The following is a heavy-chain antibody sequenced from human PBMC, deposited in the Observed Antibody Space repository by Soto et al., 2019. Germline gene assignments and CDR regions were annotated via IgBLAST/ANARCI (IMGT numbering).Heavy chain of an antibody. D-gene: IGHD6-19*01. J-gene: IGHJ5*02. CDR1: GYTFTSYD. Sequence: QVPLVQSGAEVKKPGASVKVSCKASGYTFTSYDINWVRQATGQGLEGMGWMNPNSGNTGYAQKFQGRVTMTRNTSISTAYMELSSLRSEDTAVDYCARFGGSSGWFGFDPWGQGTLVTVSS. V-gene: IGHV1-8*01. CDR3: ARFGGSSGWFGFDP. CDR2: MNPNSGNT.